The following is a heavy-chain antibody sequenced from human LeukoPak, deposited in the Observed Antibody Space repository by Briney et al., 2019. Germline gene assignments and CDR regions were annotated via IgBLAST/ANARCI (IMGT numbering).Heavy chain of an antibody. D-gene: IGHD2-15*01. CDR3: ARFGRRPTLNYFDY. J-gene: IGHJ4*02. V-gene: IGHV4-38-2*02. CDR1: GYSISSGYY. Sequence: SETLSLTCTVSGYSISSGYYWGWIRQPPGKGLEWIGSIYHSGSTYYNPSLKSRVTISVDTSKNQFSLKLSSVTAADTAVYYCARFGRRPTLNYFDYWGQGTLVTVSS. CDR2: IYHSGST.